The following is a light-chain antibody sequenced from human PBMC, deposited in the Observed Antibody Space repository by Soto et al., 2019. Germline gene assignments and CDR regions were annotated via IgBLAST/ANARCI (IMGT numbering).Light chain of an antibody. Sequence: EIVMTQSPATLSVSPGERATLSCWASQSVGSNLAWYQKKPGQAPRLLIYGASTRAAGIPARFSGRGSGTEFTLTISSLQSEDFAVYYCQQYNNWPPWTFGQGTKVEIK. J-gene: IGKJ1*01. CDR1: QSVGSN. CDR2: GAS. CDR3: QQYNNWPPWT. V-gene: IGKV3-15*01.